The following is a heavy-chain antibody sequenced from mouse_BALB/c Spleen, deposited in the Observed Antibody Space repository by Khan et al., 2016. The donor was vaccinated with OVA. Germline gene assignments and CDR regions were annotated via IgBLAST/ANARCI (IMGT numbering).Heavy chain of an antibody. J-gene: IGHJ4*01. V-gene: IGHV3-2*02. CDR3: ARDGARYNYAMDY. CDR1: GYSITSDYA. D-gene: IGHD1-1*02. Sequence: EVQLQESGPGLVHPSQSLSLTCTVTGYSITSDYAWNWIRQFPGNKLEWMGYINYSGSTNYNPALKSRISITRDKSKNKFFLQLNSVTTEDSATYYCARDGARYNYAMDYWGQGTLVTVSS. CDR2: INYSGST.